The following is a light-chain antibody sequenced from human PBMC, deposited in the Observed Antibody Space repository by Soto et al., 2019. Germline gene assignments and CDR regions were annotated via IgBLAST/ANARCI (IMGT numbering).Light chain of an antibody. J-gene: IGKJ4*01. CDR1: QSVNNN. Sequence: IVLTQSPGTLSLSPGQRATLSCRASQSVNNNLAWYQRNPGQAPRLLIYGASTRATGIPARFSGSGSGTEFTLTISSLQSEDFAVYFCQQYDNWPLTFGGGTKVDVK. CDR2: GAS. V-gene: IGKV3-15*01. CDR3: QQYDNWPLT.